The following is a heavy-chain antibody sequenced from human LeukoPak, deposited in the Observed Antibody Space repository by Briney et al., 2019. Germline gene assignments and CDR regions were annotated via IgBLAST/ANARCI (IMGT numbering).Heavy chain of an antibody. D-gene: IGHD6-13*01. V-gene: IGHV1-69*13. J-gene: IGHJ4*02. CDR1: GGTFSSYA. CDR2: IIPIFGTA. Sequence: SVTVSCKASGGTFSSYAISWVRQAPGQGLEWMGGIIPIFGTANYAQKFQGRVTITADESTSTAYMELCSLRSEDTAVYYCARSSAPRQHPDYWGQGTLVTVSS. CDR3: ARSSAPRQHPDY.